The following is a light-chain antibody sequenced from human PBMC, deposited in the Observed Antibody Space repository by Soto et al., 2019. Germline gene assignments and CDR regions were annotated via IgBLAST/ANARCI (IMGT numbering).Light chain of an antibody. Sequence: DIQMTQSPSTLSASVGDRVTITCRASQSISNWLAWYQQKPGKAPKLLIYKASSLESGVPSRFSGSGSGTEFTLTISSLQPDDFATYYCQQYNNYSWTFXQGTKVDIK. CDR3: QQYNNYSWT. V-gene: IGKV1-5*03. CDR2: KAS. CDR1: QSISNW. J-gene: IGKJ1*01.